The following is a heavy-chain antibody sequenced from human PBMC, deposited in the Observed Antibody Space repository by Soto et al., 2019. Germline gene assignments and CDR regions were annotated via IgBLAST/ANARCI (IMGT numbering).Heavy chain of an antibody. CDR1: GFAFSDYA. CDR3: AKDSRLVPAATHFYYYGLHI. V-gene: IGHV3-23*01. J-gene: IGHJ6*02. CDR2: ISGGDGSR. Sequence: PGGSLRLSCAASGFAFSDYALTWVRQAPGRGLEWVSAISGGDGSRFYADSVKGRFTIFRDNSKNTVYLQMNSLRVEDTAAYYCAKDSRLVPAATHFYYYGLHIWGLGTTVTVSS. D-gene: IGHD2-2*01.